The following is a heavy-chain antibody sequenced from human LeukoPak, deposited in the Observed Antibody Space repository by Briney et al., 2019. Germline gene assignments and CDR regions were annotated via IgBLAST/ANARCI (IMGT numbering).Heavy chain of an antibody. CDR2: IYTSGST. J-gene: IGHJ6*02. CDR1: GGSISSFY. V-gene: IGHV4-4*07. D-gene: IGHD3-22*01. CDR3: ARDSVPLTYYYDSSGYPKRMTDYGMDV. Sequence: SETLSLTCTVSGGSISSFYWSWIRQPAGKGLEWIGRIYTSGSTNYNPSLKSRVTMSVDTSKNQFSLKLSSVTAADTAVYYCARDSVPLTYYYDSSGYPKRMTDYGMDVWGQGTTVTVSS.